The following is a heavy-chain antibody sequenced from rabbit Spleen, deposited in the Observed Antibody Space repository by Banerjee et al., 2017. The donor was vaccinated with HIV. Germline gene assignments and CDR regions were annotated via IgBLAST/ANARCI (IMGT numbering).Heavy chain of an antibody. V-gene: IGHV1S40*01. CDR1: GVSFSGSSY. CDR3: ARDSGTSFSSYGMDL. CDR2: IDTGSSGFT. Sequence: EESGGGLVKPGASLTLTCMSSGVSFSGSSYMCWVRQAPGKGLEWIACIDTGSSGFTYFASWAKGRFTFSKTSSTTVTLQMTSLTAGDTATYFCARDSGTSFSSYGMDLWGPGTLVTVS. D-gene: IGHD8-1*01. J-gene: IGHJ6*01.